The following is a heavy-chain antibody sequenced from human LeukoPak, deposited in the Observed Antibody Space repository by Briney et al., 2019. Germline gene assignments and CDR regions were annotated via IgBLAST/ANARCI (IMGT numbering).Heavy chain of an antibody. Sequence: SETLSLTCAVSGGSISSGGYSWSWIRQPPGKGLEWIGYIYHSGSTYYNPSLKSRVTISVDRSKNQFSLKLSSVTAADTAVYYCAGGRGYSYPGELDYWGQGTLVTVSS. D-gene: IGHD5-18*01. V-gene: IGHV4-30-2*01. J-gene: IGHJ4*02. CDR2: IYHSGST. CDR1: GGSISSGGYS. CDR3: AGGRGYSYPGELDY.